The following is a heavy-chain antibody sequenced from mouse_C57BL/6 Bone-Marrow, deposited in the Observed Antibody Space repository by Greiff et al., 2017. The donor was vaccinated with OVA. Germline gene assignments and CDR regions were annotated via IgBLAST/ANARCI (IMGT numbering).Heavy chain of an antibody. J-gene: IGHJ4*01. CDR3: ARGGFWAMDY. CDR1: GYTFTSYG. CDR2: INHRSGNT. Sequence: QVQLQQSGAELARPGASVKLSCKASGYTFTSYGISWVKQRTGKGLEWIGEINHRSGNTYYNEKVKGRSTLTAAKSSSTAYMELRSLTSEDSAVYFCARGGFWAMDYWGQGTSVTVSS. V-gene: IGHV1-81*01. D-gene: IGHD3-1*01.